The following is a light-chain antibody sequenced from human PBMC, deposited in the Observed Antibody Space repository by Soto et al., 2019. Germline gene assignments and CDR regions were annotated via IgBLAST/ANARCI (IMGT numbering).Light chain of an antibody. J-gene: IGKJ4*01. V-gene: IGKV1-5*01. Sequence: DIQMTQSPSTLSASVGDRVTITCRASQSVTSRLAWYQQKPGKAPKLLIYGASNLESGVPSRFSGSGSGTEFTLTISSLQPEDFATYYCQQYNSYSLTFGGGTKVDIK. CDR3: QQYNSYSLT. CDR2: GAS. CDR1: QSVTSR.